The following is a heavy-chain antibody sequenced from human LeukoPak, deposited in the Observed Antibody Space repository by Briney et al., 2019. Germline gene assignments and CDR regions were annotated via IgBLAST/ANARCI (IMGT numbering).Heavy chain of an antibody. CDR2: ISAYNGNT. V-gene: IGHV1-18*01. Sequence: RASVKVSCKASGYTFTSYGISWVRQAPGQGLEWMGWISAYNGNTNYAQKLQGRVTMTTDTSTSTAYVELRSLRSDDTAVYYCASGYFDWLFGYYGMDVWGQGTTVTVSS. J-gene: IGHJ6*02. D-gene: IGHD3-9*01. CDR3: ASGYFDWLFGYYGMDV. CDR1: GYTFTSYG.